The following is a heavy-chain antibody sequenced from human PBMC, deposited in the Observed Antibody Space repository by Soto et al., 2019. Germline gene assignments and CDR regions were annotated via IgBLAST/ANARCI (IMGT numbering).Heavy chain of an antibody. CDR3: ATVSAWQFYFFMDV. Sequence: AASVKVSCKASGYTFTKYDINWVRQATGQGLEWMGWMNPNSGDTGYAQNFQGRVTMTRNTSISTAYMELSSLRSEDTAAYYCATVSAWQFYFFMDVWGKGTTVTVSS. CDR2: MNPNSGDT. J-gene: IGHJ6*03. CDR1: GYTFTKYD. D-gene: IGHD6-19*01. V-gene: IGHV1-8*01.